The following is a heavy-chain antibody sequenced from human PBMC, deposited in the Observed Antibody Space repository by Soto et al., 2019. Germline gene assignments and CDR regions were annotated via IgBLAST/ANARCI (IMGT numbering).Heavy chain of an antibody. CDR2: IVVGSGNT. D-gene: IGHD2-2*01. J-gene: IGHJ6*02. Sequence: QMQLVQSGPEVKKPGTSVKVSCKASGFTFTSSAVQWVRQARGQRLEWIGWIVVGSGNTNYAQMFQERVTITRDMSTSTPYMELSSLRSEDTAVYYCAAEELVVVPAAKYYYYGMDVSGQGTTVTVSS. CDR1: GFTFTSSA. V-gene: IGHV1-58*01. CDR3: AAEELVVVPAAKYYYYGMDV.